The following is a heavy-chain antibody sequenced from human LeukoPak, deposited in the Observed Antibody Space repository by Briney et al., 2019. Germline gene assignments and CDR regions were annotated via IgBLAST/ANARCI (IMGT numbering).Heavy chain of an antibody. CDR1: GYTFTSYD. V-gene: IGHV1-2*02. J-gene: IGHJ4*02. CDR2: INPNSGGT. Sequence: ASVKVSCKASGYTFTSYDINWVRQATGQGLEWMGWINPNSGGTNYAQKFQGRVTMTRDTSISTAYMELSRLRSDDTAVYYCARGVGSLSDWGQGTLVTVSS. CDR3: ARGVGSLSD. D-gene: IGHD1-26*01.